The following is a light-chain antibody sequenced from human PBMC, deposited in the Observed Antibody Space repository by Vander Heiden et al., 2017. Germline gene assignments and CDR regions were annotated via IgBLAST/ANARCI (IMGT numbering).Light chain of an antibody. CDR1: QSISNW. V-gene: IGKV1-5*01. Sequence: DFQMTQSPSTLSASVGDRVTITCRASQSISNWLAWYQQKPGKVPKVLIYDASILESGVPSRFSGSGSGTEFTLTISSLQPDDFATYYCQHYNVYSWTFGQGTKVEIK. CDR3: QHYNVYSWT. J-gene: IGKJ1*01. CDR2: DAS.